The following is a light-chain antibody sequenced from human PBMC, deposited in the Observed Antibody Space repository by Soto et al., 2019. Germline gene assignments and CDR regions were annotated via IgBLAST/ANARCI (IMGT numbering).Light chain of an antibody. CDR3: QDYGSSPYT. CDR2: VAS. CDR1: QSVSHNH. J-gene: IGKJ2*01. Sequence: EIVLTQSPGTLSLSPGERATLSCRASQSVSHNHLAWYQQKPGQAPRLLIYVASNRATAFPDRFSGSGSGTDSTLTISRLEPEDFAVYYCQDYGSSPYTFGQGTKLEIK. V-gene: IGKV3-20*01.